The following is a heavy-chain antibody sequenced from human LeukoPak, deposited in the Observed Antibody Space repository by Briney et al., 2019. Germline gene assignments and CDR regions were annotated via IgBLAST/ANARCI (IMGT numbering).Heavy chain of an antibody. CDR2: IKQDGSEK. J-gene: IGHJ3*02. D-gene: IGHD3-22*01. CDR3: TMNDDAFDI. Sequence: GGSLRLSCAASGFTFSSYWMSWVRQAPGKGLEWVANIKQDGSEKYYVDSVKGRFTISRDNAKNSLYLQMNSLRPEDTAVYYCTMNDDAFDIWGQGTLVTVSS. CDR1: GFTFSSYW. V-gene: IGHV3-7*01.